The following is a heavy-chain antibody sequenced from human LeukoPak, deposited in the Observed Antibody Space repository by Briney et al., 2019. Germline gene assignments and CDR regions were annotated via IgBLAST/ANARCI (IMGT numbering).Heavy chain of an antibody. D-gene: IGHD3-9*01. CDR1: GYTFTRHW. Sequence: ASVKVSCKTSGYTFTRHWIHWVRQAPGQGLEWVGIINPDGGYTMYAQNFQGRLSLTRDTSSITVYMDLRSLTSQDTAVYYCARDHSNDDKSWWFDPWGQGTLVRVSS. CDR2: INPDGGYT. V-gene: IGHV1-46*01. CDR3: ARDHSNDDKSWWFDP. J-gene: IGHJ5*02.